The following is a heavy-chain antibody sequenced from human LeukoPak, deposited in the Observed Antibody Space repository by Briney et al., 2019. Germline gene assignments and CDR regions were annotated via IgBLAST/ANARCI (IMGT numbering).Heavy chain of an antibody. CDR1: GYTFTGYY. CDR2: INPSSGDT. D-gene: IGHD6-19*01. J-gene: IGHJ3*02. CDR3: ARVSGYTSDWNSLGI. Sequence: ASVKVSCKASGYTFTGYYIHWLRQAPGQGLEWMGWINPSSGDTKYAQKFQGRVTMTRATSITTAYMELSRLRSDDMAVYYCARVSGYTSDWNSLGIWGQGTMVTVSS. V-gene: IGHV1-2*02.